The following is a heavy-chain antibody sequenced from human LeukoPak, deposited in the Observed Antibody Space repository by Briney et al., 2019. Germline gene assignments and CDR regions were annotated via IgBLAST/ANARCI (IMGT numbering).Heavy chain of an antibody. V-gene: IGHV1-2*02. J-gene: IGHJ4*02. CDR3: ARVATGQAKVGLDY. Sequence: ASVKVSCKASGYTFTGYYMHWVRQAPGQGLEWMGWINPNSGGTNYAQKFQGRVTMTRDTSISTAYMELSRLRSEDTAVYYCARVATGQAKVGLDYWGQGTLVTVSS. CDR2: INPNSGGT. D-gene: IGHD4-23*01. CDR1: GYTFTGYY.